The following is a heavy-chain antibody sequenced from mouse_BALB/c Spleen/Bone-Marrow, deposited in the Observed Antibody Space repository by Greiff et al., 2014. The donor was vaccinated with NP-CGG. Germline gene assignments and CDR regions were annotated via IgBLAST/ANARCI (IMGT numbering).Heavy chain of an antibody. D-gene: IGHD1-1*01. CDR3: ARHGGSRGYYFDY. Sequence: EVQLVESGGGLVQPGGSLKLSCAASGFTFSSYTMSLVRQTPEKRLEWVAYISNGGGSTYYPDTVKGRFTISRDNAKNTLYLQMSSLKSEDTAMYYCARHGGSRGYYFDYWGQGTTLTVSS. CDR1: GFTFSSYT. J-gene: IGHJ2*01. CDR2: ISNGGGST. V-gene: IGHV5-12-2*01.